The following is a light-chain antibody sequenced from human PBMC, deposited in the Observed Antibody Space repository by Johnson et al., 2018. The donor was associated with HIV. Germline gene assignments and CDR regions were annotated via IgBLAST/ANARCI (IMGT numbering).Light chain of an antibody. V-gene: IGLV1-51*01. J-gene: IGLJ1*01. CDR2: DNN. Sequence: QSVLTQPPSVSAAPGQKVTISCSGSSSNIGNNYVSWYQQLPGTAPTLLIYDNNKRPSGIPDRFSGSKSGTSATLGITGLQTGDEADYYCGTWDSSLSAEVFGTGTNVTVL. CDR1: SSNIGNNY. CDR3: GTWDSSLSAEV.